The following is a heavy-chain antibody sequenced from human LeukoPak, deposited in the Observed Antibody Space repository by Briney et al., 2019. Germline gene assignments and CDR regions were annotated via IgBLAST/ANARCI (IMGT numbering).Heavy chain of an antibody. J-gene: IGHJ6*04. V-gene: IGHV3-48*04. Sequence: GGSLGLSCAASGFIFSDYIMIWVRQARGKGLEGVSYISSSGSTIYYADSVKGRFTISRDNANNSLYLQMNSLRAEDTAVYYCAELGITMIGGVWGKGTTVTISS. CDR2: ISSSGSTI. CDR3: AELGITMIGGV. CDR1: GFIFSDYI. D-gene: IGHD3-10*02.